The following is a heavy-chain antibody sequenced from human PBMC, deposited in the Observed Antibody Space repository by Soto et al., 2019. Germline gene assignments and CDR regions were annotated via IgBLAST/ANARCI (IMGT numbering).Heavy chain of an antibody. Sequence: EVQLVESGGGLVQPGGSLRLSCAASGFTVSSNYMSWVRQAPGKGLEWVSVIYSGGSTYYADSVEGRFSISRDNSKNTLYLQMTNLRAEDTAVYYCARDRGITMVRGVISFDYWGQGTLVTVSS. D-gene: IGHD3-10*01. CDR3: ARDRGITMVRGVISFDY. CDR2: IYSGGST. V-gene: IGHV3-66*01. J-gene: IGHJ4*02. CDR1: GFTVSSNY.